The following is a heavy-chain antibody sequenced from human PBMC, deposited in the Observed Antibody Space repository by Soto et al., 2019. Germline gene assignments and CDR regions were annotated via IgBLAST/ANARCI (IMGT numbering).Heavy chain of an antibody. CDR1: GFTFSSYA. J-gene: IGHJ4*02. CDR3: ARAPRIAAASFDY. V-gene: IGHV3-30-3*01. D-gene: IGHD6-13*01. CDR2: ISYDGSNK. Sequence: PGGSLRLSCAASGFTFSSYAMHWVRQAPGKGLEGVAVISYDGSNKYYADSVKGRFTISRDNSKNTLYLQMNSLRAEDTAVYYCARAPRIAAASFDYWGQGTLVTVSS.